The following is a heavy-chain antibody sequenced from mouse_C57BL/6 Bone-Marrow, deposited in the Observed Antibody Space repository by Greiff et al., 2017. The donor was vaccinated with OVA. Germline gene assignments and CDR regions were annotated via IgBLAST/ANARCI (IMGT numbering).Heavy chain of an antibody. Sequence: VQLQQSGAELVKPGASVKISCKASGYAFSSYWMNWVKQRPGKGLEWIGQIYPGDGDTNYNGKFKGKATLTADKSSSTAYMQLSSLTSEDSAVYFCARGLLIRDCAMDCWGQGTTLTVSS. CDR2: IYPGDGDT. CDR1: GYAFSSYW. J-gene: IGHJ2*01. CDR3: ARGLLIRDCAMDC. D-gene: IGHD1-1*02. V-gene: IGHV1-80*01.